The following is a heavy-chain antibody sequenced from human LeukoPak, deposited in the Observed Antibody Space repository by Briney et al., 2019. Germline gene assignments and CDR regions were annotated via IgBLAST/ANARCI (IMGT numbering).Heavy chain of an antibody. CDR3: AGSYSYYFDY. Sequence: GGSLRLSCAASGFAFSSYGMHWVRQAPGKGLEWVSIISYDGSKIYYGDSVKGRFTISKDDSENTLYLQMNSLSAEDTAVYYCAGSYSYYFDYWGQGTLVTVSS. CDR2: ISYDGSKI. J-gene: IGHJ4*02. D-gene: IGHD3-10*01. CDR1: GFAFSSYG. V-gene: IGHV3-30*03.